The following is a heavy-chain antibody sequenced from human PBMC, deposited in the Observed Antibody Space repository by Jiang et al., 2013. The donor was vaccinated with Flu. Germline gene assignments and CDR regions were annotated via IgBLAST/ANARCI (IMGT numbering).Heavy chain of an antibody. CDR3: ARSTYYYDSSGSQSDY. J-gene: IGHJ4*02. V-gene: IGHV1-46*01. Sequence: CKASGYTFTSYYMHWVRQAPGQGLEWMGIINPSGGSTSYAQKFQGRVTMTRDTSTSTVYMELSSLRSEDTAVYYCARSTYYYDSSGSQSDYWGQGTLVTVSS. D-gene: IGHD3-22*01. CDR1: GYTFTSYY. CDR2: INPSGGST.